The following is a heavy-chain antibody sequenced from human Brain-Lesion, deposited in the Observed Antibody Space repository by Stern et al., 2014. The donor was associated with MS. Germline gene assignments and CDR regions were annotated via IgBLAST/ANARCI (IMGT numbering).Heavy chain of an antibody. J-gene: IGHJ6*02. Sequence: EVQLVESGGGLVQPGGSLTISCTAAGFTFVNYWMTWVRQAPGKGLEWVANIKENGTEKNYVDSVKGRFPISRDNARNSLYLQMNSLRVEDTALYYCARVYNTIYGIVTQRGSGMDVWGQGTTVIVSS. CDR3: ARVYNTIYGIVTQRGSGMDV. CDR2: IKENGTEK. CDR1: GFTFVNYW. V-gene: IGHV3-7*01. D-gene: IGHD3-3*01.